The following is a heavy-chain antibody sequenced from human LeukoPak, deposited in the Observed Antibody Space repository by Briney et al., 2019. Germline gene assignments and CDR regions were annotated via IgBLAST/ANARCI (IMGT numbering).Heavy chain of an antibody. D-gene: IGHD1/OR15-1a*01. Sequence: SETLSLTCAVYGGSFSGYYWSWIRQPPGKGLEWIGEINHSGSNNYNPSLKSRVTISVDTSKNQFSLKLSSVTAADTAVYYCARGESSKGNIDYWGQGTLVTVSS. CDR1: GGSFSGYY. CDR2: INHSGSN. CDR3: ARGESSKGNIDY. V-gene: IGHV4-34*01. J-gene: IGHJ4*02.